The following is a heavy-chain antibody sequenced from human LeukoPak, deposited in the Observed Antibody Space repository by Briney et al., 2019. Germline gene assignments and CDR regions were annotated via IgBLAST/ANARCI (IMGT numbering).Heavy chain of an antibody. CDR3: ARSYGSGNYFDY. CDR2: IYYSGTA. V-gene: IGHV4-59*01. D-gene: IGHD3-10*01. CDR1: GGSISTYY. Sequence: SETLSLTCTVSGGSISTYYWSWIRQPPGKGLEWIGYIYYSGTAKYNPSLKSRVTISVDTSKNQFSLKLSSVTAADTAVYYCARSYGSGNYFDYWGQGTLVTVS. J-gene: IGHJ4*02.